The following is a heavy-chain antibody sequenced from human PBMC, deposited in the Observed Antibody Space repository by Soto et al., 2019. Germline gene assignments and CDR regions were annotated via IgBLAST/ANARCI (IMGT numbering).Heavy chain of an antibody. V-gene: IGHV4-31*03. J-gene: IGHJ3*02. CDR1: GGSISSGGYY. D-gene: IGHD3-10*01. CDR3: ASSMVRGVIISDAFDI. CDR2: IYYSGST. Sequence: QVQLQESGPGLVKPSQTLSLTCTVSGGSISSGGYYWSWIRQHPGKGLEWIGYIYYSGSTYYNPSLKSRVTISVDTSKNQFSLKLSSVTAADTAVYYCASSMVRGVIISDAFDIWGQGTMVTVSS.